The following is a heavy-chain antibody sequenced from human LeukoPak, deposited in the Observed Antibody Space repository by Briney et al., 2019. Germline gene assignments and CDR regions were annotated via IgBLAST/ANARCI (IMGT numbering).Heavy chain of an antibody. V-gene: IGHV4-39*01. D-gene: IGHD3-16*02. CDR1: GGSISSSSYY. CDR3: ARHLGSSRCYDYVWGSYRSSFDY. J-gene: IGHJ4*02. CDR2: IYYSGST. Sequence: PSETMSLTCTVSGGSISSSSYYWGWIRQPPGKGLEWFGRIYYSGSTYYNPSLKSRVTISVDTSKNQFSLKLSSVTAADTAVYYCARHLGSSRCYDYVWGSYRSSFDYWGQGTLVTVSS.